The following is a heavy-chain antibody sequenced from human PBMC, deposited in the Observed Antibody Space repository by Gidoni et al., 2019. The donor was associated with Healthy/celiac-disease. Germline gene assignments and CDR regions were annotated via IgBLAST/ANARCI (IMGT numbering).Heavy chain of an antibody. CDR2: IYPGDSDT. J-gene: IGHJ4*02. V-gene: IGHV5-51*01. D-gene: IGHD6-13*01. CDR1: GYSFPSYW. Sequence: VQLVQSGAEVKKPGESLKLSCKGSGYSFPSYWIGWVRQMPGKGLEWMGIIYPGDSDTRYSPSFQGQVTISADKSISTAYRQWSSLKASDTAMYYCARLRGEDQQREIRVIAAAGTVLDYWGQGTLVTVSS. CDR3: ARLRGEDQQREIRVIAAAGTVLDY.